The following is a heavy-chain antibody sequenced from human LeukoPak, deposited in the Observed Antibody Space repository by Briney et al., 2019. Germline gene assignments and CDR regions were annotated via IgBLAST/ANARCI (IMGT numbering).Heavy chain of an antibody. CDR1: EFSVGSNY. CDR3: ARGPSGYHNT. J-gene: IGHJ4*02. V-gene: IGHV3-66*01. D-gene: IGHD5-12*01. Sequence: GGSLRLSFAASEFSVGSNYMTWVRQAPGKGLEWVSLIYSGGSTYYADSVKGRFTISRDNSKNTLYLQMNSLRAEDTAVYCCARGPSGYHNTGGQGTLVTVSS. CDR2: IYSGGST.